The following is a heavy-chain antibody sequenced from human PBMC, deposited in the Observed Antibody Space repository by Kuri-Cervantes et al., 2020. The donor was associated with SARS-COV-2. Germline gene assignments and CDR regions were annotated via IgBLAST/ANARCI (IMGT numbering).Heavy chain of an antibody. CDR1: GFTFSSYA. CDR2: ISSNGGST. J-gene: IGHJ3*02. Sequence: ETLSLTCAAPGFTFSSYAMHWVRQAPGKGLEYVSAISSNGGSTYYANSVKGRFTISRDNSKNTLYLQMGSLRAEDMAVYYRARGSIVVVIANLDIWGQGTMVTVSS. V-gene: IGHV3-64*01. D-gene: IGHD2-21*01. CDR3: ARGSIVVVIANLDI.